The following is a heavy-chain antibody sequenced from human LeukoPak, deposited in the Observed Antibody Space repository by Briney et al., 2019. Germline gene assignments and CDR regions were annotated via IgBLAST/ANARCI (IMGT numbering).Heavy chain of an antibody. CDR2: ISYDGSNK. CDR1: GFTFSSYA. J-gene: IGHJ4*02. CDR3: AKVKGSSSWYWYPDY. D-gene: IGHD6-13*01. V-gene: IGHV3-30-3*01. Sequence: PGGSLRLSCAASGFTFSSYAMHWVRQAPGKGLEWVAVISYDGSNKYYADSVKGRFTTSRDNSKNMLYLQMNSLRAEDTAVYYCAKVKGSSSWYWYPDYWGQGTLVTVSS.